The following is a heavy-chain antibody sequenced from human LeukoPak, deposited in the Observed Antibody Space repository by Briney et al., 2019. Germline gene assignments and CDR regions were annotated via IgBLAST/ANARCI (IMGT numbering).Heavy chain of an antibody. CDR1: GGSISSYF. J-gene: IGHJ4*02. CDR3: ARGLKPFDS. CDR2: VYYSGST. Sequence: SETLSLTCTVSGGSISSYFWSWIRQPPGKGLEWIGYVYYSGSTNYNPSLKSRVTISVDTSKKQFSLKLTSVTAADTAVYYCARGLKPFDSWGQGTLVTVSS. V-gene: IGHV4-59*01.